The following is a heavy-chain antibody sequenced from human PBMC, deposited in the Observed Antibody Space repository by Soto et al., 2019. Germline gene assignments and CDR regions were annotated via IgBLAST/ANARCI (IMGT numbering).Heavy chain of an antibody. Sequence: EVQLLESGGGLVQPGGSLRLSCAASGFTFSSYAMSWVRQAPGKGLEWVSAISGSGGSTYYADSVKGRFTISRDNSKNTLYLQMNSLRAEDTAVYYCAKVGVIVVVPAAIGRGYFDYWGQGTLVTVSS. D-gene: IGHD2-2*01. CDR2: ISGSGGST. V-gene: IGHV3-23*01. CDR1: GFTFSSYA. CDR3: AKVGVIVVVPAAIGRGYFDY. J-gene: IGHJ4*02.